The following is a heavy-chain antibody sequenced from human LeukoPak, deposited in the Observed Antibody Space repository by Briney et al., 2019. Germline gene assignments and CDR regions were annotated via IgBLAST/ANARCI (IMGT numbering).Heavy chain of an antibody. Sequence: GASVKVSCKASGGTFSSYAISWVRQAPGQGLEWMGGIIPIFGTANYAQKLQGRVTMTTDTSTSTAYMELRSLRSDDTAVYYCARVTGGSGSYYFDYWGQGTLVTVSS. V-gene: IGHV1-69*05. CDR3: ARVTGGSGSYYFDY. CDR1: GGTFSSYA. D-gene: IGHD3-10*01. J-gene: IGHJ4*02. CDR2: IIPIFGTA.